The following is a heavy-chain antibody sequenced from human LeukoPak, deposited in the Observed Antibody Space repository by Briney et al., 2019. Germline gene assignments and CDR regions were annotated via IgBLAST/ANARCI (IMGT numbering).Heavy chain of an antibody. D-gene: IGHD6-13*01. CDR2: ISSGGDT. CDR3: ARDVPAAGHDY. CDR1: GFSFSTYW. Sequence: PGGSLRLSCVVSGFSFSTYWMHWVRQVPGEGLVWVSVISSGGDTFYADSVNDRFTISRDESKKMIYLQMNTVRADDTAVYYCARDVPAAGHDYWGQGTLVTVSS. J-gene: IGHJ4*02. V-gene: IGHV3-66*01.